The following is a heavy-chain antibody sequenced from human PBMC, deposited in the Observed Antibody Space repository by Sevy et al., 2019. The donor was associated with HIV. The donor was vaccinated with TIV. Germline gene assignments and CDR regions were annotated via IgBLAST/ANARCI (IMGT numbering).Heavy chain of an antibody. Sequence: GGSLRLSCAASGFTFSNYAINWVRQAPGKGLEWVSRISGSGDSTFYADSVKGRFTISRANSKNTVHLQMNSLRVEDTAVYYCATVVVPADNDPFDYDAYGMDVWGQGTTVTVSS. V-gene: IGHV3-23*01. CDR3: ATVVVPADNDPFDYDAYGMDV. CDR2: ISGSGDST. CDR1: GFTFSNYA. D-gene: IGHD2-2*01. J-gene: IGHJ6*02.